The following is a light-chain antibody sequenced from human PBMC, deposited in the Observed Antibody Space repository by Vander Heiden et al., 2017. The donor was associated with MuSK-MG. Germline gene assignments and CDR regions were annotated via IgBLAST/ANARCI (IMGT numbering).Light chain of an antibody. V-gene: IGLV3-1*01. CDR2: QDS. CDR3: QAWDSSTVV. J-gene: IGLJ1*01. Sequence: SSQLTQPPSASVSPGQTASITCSGDKLGDKYACWYQQKPGQSPVLVIYQDSKRPSGIPERFSGSNSGNTATLTISGTQAMDEADYYCQAWDSSTVVFGTGTKVTVL. CDR1: KLGDKY.